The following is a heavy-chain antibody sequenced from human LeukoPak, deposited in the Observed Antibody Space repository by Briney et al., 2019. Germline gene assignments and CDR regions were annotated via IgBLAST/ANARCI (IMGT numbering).Heavy chain of an antibody. V-gene: IGHV4-39*01. D-gene: IGHD5-18*01. J-gene: IGHJ5*02. CDR3: ARHQWCIQEEDNWFDP. CDR1: GGSINTSAKY. Sequence: SETLSLTCTVSGGSINTSAKYWGWIRQSPGKGLEWIGSIYYSGSTSYNPSLKSRVTISADMSKNQFSLKLSSVTAADTAVYYCARHQWCIQEEDNWFDPWGQGTLVTVSS. CDR2: IYYSGST.